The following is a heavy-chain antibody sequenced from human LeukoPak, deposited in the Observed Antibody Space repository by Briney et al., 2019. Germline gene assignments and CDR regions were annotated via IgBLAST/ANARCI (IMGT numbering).Heavy chain of an antibody. CDR1: GFTFSSYE. J-gene: IGHJ5*02. V-gene: IGHV3-53*01. CDR2: MYSGGSI. CDR3: TRGRWSDT. Sequence: PGGSLRLSCAASGFTFSSYEMNWVRQAPGKGLEWVSVMYSGGSIYYGDSVKGRFTISRDNPKNTLYLQMNSLRVEDTAVYYCTRGRWSDTWGQGTLVTVSS.